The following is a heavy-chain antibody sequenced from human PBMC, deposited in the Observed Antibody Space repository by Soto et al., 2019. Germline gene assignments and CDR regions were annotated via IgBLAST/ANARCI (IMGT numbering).Heavy chain of an antibody. Sequence: SETLSLTCTVSGGSISSYYWSWIRQPPGKGLEWIGYIYYTGTTNYNPSLKSRVTISLDASKNQFSLRLSSVTAADTAVYYCARAPLGIIVAPDFWGQGTLVTVS. CDR1: GGSISSYY. CDR3: ARAPLGIIVAPDF. V-gene: IGHV4-59*01. CDR2: IYYTGTT. J-gene: IGHJ4*02. D-gene: IGHD3-22*01.